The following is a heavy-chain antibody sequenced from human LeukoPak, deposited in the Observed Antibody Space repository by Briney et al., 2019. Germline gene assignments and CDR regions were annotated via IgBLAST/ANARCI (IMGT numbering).Heavy chain of an antibody. J-gene: IGHJ3*02. CDR1: GFTFSSYA. CDR3: AKDREIVVATDAFDI. Sequence: GGSLRLSCAASGFTFSSYAMSWARQAPGKGLEWVSGLSDSGGTTYYADSVKGRFTISRDNSKNTLYLQMNSLRAEDTAVYYCAKDREIVVATDAFDIWGQGTMVTVSS. CDR2: LSDSGGTT. V-gene: IGHV3-23*01. D-gene: IGHD3-22*01.